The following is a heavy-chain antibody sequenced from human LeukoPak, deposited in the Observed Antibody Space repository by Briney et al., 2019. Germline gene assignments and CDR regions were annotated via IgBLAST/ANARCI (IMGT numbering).Heavy chain of an antibody. CDR1: GGSISSSSYY. D-gene: IGHD3-3*01. CDR2: IYYSGST. J-gene: IGHJ6*03. Sequence: KTSETLSLTCTVSGGSISSSSYYWGWIRQPPGKGLEWIGSIYYSGSTYYNPSLKSRVTISVDTSKNQFSLKLSSVTAADTAVYYCARDLTYYDFWSGYYTRLGYYYYYMDVWGKGTTVTVSS. CDR3: ARDLTYYDFWSGYYTRLGYYYYYMDV. V-gene: IGHV4-39*07.